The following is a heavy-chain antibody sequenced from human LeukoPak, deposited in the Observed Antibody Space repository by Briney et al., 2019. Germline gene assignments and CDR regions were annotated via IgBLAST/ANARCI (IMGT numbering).Heavy chain of an antibody. Sequence: GGSLRLSCAASGSTFSSYSMNWVRQAPGKGLEWVSYISSSSSTIYYADSVKGRFTISRDNSKNTLYLQMNSLRAEDTAVYYCAKGRDGYNSYLFDYWGQGTLVTVSS. CDR1: GSTFSSYS. J-gene: IGHJ4*02. D-gene: IGHD5-24*01. CDR2: ISSSSSTI. CDR3: AKGRDGYNSYLFDY. V-gene: IGHV3-48*01.